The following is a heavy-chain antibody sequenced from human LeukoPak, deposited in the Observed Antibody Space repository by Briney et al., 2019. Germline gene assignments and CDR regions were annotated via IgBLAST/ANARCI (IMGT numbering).Heavy chain of an antibody. D-gene: IGHD5-12*01. CDR3: ARWNSGYDQGFDY. CDR1: GGSISSTTYY. CDR2: VYYGGAT. V-gene: IGHV4-39*01. Sequence: SETLSLTCTVSGGSISSTTYYWGWIRQPPGKGLEWIGSVYYGGATYYNPSLKSRITISVDTSRNQFSLKLSSVTAADTAVYYCARWNSGYDQGFDYWGQGTLVTVSS. J-gene: IGHJ4*02.